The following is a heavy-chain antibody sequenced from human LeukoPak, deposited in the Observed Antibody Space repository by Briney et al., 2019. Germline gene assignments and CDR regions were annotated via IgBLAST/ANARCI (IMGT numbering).Heavy chain of an antibody. CDR2: ISYDGSNK. CDR1: GFTFSSYG. D-gene: IGHD1-26*01. J-gene: IGHJ4*02. V-gene: IGHV3-30*18. CDR3: AKGVGATMVDY. Sequence: GRSLRLSCAASGFTFSSYGMHWVRQAPGKGLEWVAVISYDGSNKYYADSVKGRFTISRDNSKNTLYLQMNSLRAEDTAVYYCAKGVGATMVDYWGQGTLVTVSS.